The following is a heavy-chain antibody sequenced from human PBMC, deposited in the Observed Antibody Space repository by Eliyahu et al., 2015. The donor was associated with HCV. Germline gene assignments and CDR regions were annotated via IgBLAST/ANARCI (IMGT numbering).Heavy chain of an antibody. CDR2: ISGNDGTT. Sequence: EMQLLESGGGLVQRGGSLRLSCAAXGFTFNNYAXNWVRQAPGKGLEWVSGISGNDGTTYYAESAKGRFTISRDSSKTTLYLHMSSLRAGDTAVYYCAKDRYPGDSGEYFDAFDIWGQGTKVTVSA. CDR3: AKDRYPGDSGEYFDAFDI. V-gene: IGHV3-23*01. J-gene: IGHJ3*02. CDR1: GFTFNNYA. D-gene: IGHD3-22*01.